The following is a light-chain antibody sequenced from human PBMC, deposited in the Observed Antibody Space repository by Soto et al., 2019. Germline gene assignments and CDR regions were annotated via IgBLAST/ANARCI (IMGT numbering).Light chain of an antibody. Sequence: QSVLTQPASVSGSPGQSITISCTGTSSDVGLYDYVSWYQQHPGKAPQRMIYAVSNRPSGVSNRFSASKSGNTASLFISGLQADDEAHYYCSSYTSDSSYVFGSGTKVTVL. CDR3: SSYTSDSSYV. V-gene: IGLV2-14*01. CDR2: AVS. CDR1: SSDVGLYDY. J-gene: IGLJ1*01.